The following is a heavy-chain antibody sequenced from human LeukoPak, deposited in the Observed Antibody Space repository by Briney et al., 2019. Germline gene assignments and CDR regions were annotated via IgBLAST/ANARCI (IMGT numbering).Heavy chain of an antibody. CDR3: ARSDSLYYDFWSGYYPSYFDY. Sequence: SETLSLTCTVSGGSISSGGYYWSWIRQHPGKGLEWIGYIYYSGSTYYNPSLKSRVTISVDTSKNQFSLKLSSVTAADTAVYYCARSDSLYYDFWSGYYPSYFDYWGQGTLVTVSS. CDR2: IYYSGST. V-gene: IGHV4-31*03. J-gene: IGHJ4*02. D-gene: IGHD3-3*01. CDR1: GGSISSGGYY.